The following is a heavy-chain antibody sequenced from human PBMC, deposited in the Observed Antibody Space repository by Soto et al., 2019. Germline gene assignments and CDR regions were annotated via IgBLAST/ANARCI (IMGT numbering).Heavy chain of an antibody. J-gene: IGHJ6*02. CDR2: ISAYNGNT. Sequence: WASVKVSCKASGYTFTSYGISWVRQAPGQGLEWMGWISAYNGNTNYAQKLQGRVTMTTDTSTSTAYMELRSLRSDDTAVYYCARGPGNPYYYYYGMDVWGQGTPVTVS. CDR1: GYTFTSYG. CDR3: ARGPGNPYYYYYGMDV. V-gene: IGHV1-18*04. D-gene: IGHD4-4*01.